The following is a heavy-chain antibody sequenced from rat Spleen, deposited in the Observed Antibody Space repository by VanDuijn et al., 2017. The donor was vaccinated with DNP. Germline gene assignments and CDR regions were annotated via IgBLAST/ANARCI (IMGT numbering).Heavy chain of an antibody. V-gene: IGHV6-6*01. D-gene: IGHD1-10*01. CDR2: IKPKSNNYAT. CDR1: GFTFSTAW. J-gene: IGHJ2*01. Sequence: EVQILESGGGSVQPGNSLKLSCVTSGFTFSTAWMYWYRQFPEKRLEWVARIKPKSNNYATDYTESVKGRFTISRDDSKSSIYLQMKNLKEEDTAIYYWAWPSTWGQGVMVTVSS. CDR3: AWPST.